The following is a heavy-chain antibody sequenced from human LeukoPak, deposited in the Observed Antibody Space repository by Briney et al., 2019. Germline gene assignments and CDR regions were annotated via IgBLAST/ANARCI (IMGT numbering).Heavy chain of an antibody. CDR3: ARGGAGYYLGQH. D-gene: IGHD3-9*01. V-gene: IGHV4-59*08. Sequence: PSETLSLTCTVSGGSISSYYWSWIRQPPGKGLEWIGYIYYSGSTNYNPSLKSRVTISVDTSKNQFSLKLSSVTAADTAVYYCARGGAGYYLGQHWGQGTLVTVSS. CDR1: GGSISSYY. CDR2: IYYSGST. J-gene: IGHJ4*02.